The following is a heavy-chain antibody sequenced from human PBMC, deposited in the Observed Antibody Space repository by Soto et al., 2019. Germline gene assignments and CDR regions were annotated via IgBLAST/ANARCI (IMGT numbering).Heavy chain of an antibody. V-gene: IGHV4-39*01. CDR1: GGSINNGDYY. D-gene: IGHD6-13*01. CDR3: ARHVSHSSSWYLDC. J-gene: IGHJ4*02. Sequence: SETLSLTCSVSGGSINNGDYYWSWIRQPPEKGLEWIGEIYHSGSTNYNPSLKSRVTMSVDTSKNRFSLNLNSVTAADTALYYCARHVSHSSSWYLDCWSQGTLVTVSS. CDR2: IYHSGST.